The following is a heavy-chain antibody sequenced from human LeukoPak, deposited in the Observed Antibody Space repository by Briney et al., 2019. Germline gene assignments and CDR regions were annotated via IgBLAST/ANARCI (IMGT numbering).Heavy chain of an antibody. D-gene: IGHD3-3*01. CDR1: GFTFSSYA. Sequence: GGSLRLSCAASGFTFSSYAMSWVRQAPGKGLEWVSAISGSGGSTYYADSVKGRFTTSRDNSKNTLYLQMNSLRAEDTAVYYCAKGYDFWSGYYTWGQGTLVTVSS. J-gene: IGHJ5*02. V-gene: IGHV3-23*01. CDR2: ISGSGGST. CDR3: AKGYDFWSGYYT.